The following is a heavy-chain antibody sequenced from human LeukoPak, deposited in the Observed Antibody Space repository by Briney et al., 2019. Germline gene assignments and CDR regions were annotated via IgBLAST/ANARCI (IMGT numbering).Heavy chain of an antibody. CDR3: AILRSGSYYYYYYMDV. D-gene: IGHD3-3*01. CDR1: GGSISSSSYY. CDR2: IYYSGST. V-gene: IGHV4-39*07. Sequence: SETLSLTCTVSGGSISSSSYYWGWIRQPPGEGLEWIGSIYYSGSTYYNPSLKSRVTISVDTSKNQFSLKLSSVTAADTAVYYCAILRSGSYYYYYYMDVWGKGTTVTVSS. J-gene: IGHJ6*03.